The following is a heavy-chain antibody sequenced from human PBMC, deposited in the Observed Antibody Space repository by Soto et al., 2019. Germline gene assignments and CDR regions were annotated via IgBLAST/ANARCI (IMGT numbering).Heavy chain of an antibody. CDR1: GFTFSSYA. CDR3: ARRGSGSYYDY. D-gene: IGHD1-26*01. V-gene: IGHV3-23*01. CDR2: ISGSGDST. J-gene: IGHJ4*02. Sequence: EVQLLESGGGLVQPGGSLSLSCAASGFTFSSYAMRWARQAPGKGLEWVSAISGSGDSTYYADSVKGRFTVSRDNSKNTLYLQMNSLRAEDTAVYYCARRGSGSYYDYWGQGTLVTVSS.